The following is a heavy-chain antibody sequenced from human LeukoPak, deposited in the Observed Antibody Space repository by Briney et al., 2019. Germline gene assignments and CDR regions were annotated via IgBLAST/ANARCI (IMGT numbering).Heavy chain of an antibody. CDR3: ARATRRLSDAFDI. CDR2: ISSSSVYI. V-gene: IGHV3-21*01. J-gene: IGHJ3*02. CDR1: GFTFNTYS. Sequence: GGSLRLSCVVSGFTFNTYSMKWVRQAPGKGLEGVSSISSSSVYIHYADSVKGRFTISRDNAKNSLYLQMNSLRAEDTAVYYCARATRRLSDAFDIWGQGAMVTVSS.